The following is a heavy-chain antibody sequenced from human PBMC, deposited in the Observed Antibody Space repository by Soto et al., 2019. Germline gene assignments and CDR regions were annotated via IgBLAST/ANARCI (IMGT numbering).Heavy chain of an antibody. CDR3: ARGKDYGMDV. CDR1: GGSFSGYY. Sequence: SETLSLTCAVYGGSFSGYYWSWIRQPPGKGLEWIGEINHSGSTNYNPSLKSRVTISVDTSKNQFSLKQSSVTAADTAVYYCARGKDYGMDVWGQGTTVTVSS. V-gene: IGHV4-34*01. CDR2: INHSGST. J-gene: IGHJ6*02.